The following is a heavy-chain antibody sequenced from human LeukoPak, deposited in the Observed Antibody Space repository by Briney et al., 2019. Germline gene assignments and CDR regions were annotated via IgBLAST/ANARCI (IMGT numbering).Heavy chain of an antibody. D-gene: IGHD3-10*01. Sequence: GGSLRLSCAASGFTASSNYMSWVRQAPGKGLEWVSVIYSGGSTYYADSVKGRFTISRDNSKNTLYLQMNSLRAEDTAVYYCARGQPTYYYGSGSYYFDYWGQGTLVTVSS. CDR2: IYSGGST. CDR1: GFTASSNY. J-gene: IGHJ4*02. CDR3: ARGQPTYYYGSGSYYFDY. V-gene: IGHV3-53*01.